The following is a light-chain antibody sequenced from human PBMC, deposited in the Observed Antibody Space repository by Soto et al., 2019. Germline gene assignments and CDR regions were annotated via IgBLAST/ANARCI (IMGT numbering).Light chain of an antibody. CDR1: QTVSSW. V-gene: IGKV1-12*01. CDR3: QQTYSFPVP. J-gene: IGKJ5*01. Sequence: DIPLTQSLSTLSGFLLERANIXGRPSQTVSSWLAWYQLNPGKVPKLLIPPASRLQSGFPSRFSGSGSGTAFTLTISSLQPADFAIYYCQQTYSFPVPFGQGTRLANK. CDR2: PAS.